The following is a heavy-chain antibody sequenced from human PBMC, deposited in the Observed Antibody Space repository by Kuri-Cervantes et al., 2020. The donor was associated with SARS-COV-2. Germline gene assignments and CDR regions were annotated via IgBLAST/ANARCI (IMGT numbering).Heavy chain of an antibody. D-gene: IGHD3-3*01. CDR2: IYYSGST. Sequence: GSLRLSCTVSGGSISSSSYYWGWIRQPPGKGLEWIGSIYYSGSTYYNPSLKSRVTISVDTSKNQFSLKLSSVTAADTAVYYCARGSIFWSGYYSNIGFDYWGQGTLVTVSS. CDR1: GGSISSSSYY. V-gene: IGHV4-39*07. CDR3: ARGSIFWSGYYSNIGFDY. J-gene: IGHJ4*02.